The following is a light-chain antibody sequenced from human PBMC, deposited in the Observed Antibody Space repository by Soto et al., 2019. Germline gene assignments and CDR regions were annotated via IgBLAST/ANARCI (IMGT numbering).Light chain of an antibody. CDR1: SSDVGGYNY. J-gene: IGLJ2*01. CDR3: SLYAGSNNLV. Sequence: QSALTQPPSASGSPGQSVTISCTGSSSDVGGYNYVSWYQHHPGKAPKLMIYEVSERPSGVPDRFSGSKSGNTASLTVSGLQADDEADYYCSLYAGSNNLVFGGGTKVTVL. V-gene: IGLV2-8*01. CDR2: EVS.